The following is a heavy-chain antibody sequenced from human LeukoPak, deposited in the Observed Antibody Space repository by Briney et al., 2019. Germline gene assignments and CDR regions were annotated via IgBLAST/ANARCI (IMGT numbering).Heavy chain of an antibody. V-gene: IGHV3-21*01. CDR2: ISSSSSYI. J-gene: IGHJ3*02. CDR3: ARDRDQEYCGGGSCYPDAFDI. CDR1: GFTFSSYS. Sequence: GGSLRLSCAASGFTFSSYSMNWVRQAPGKGLEWVSSISSSSSYIYYADSVKGRFTISRDNAKNSLYLQMNSLRAEDTAVYYCARDRDQEYCGGGSCYPDAFDIWGQGTMVTVSS. D-gene: IGHD2-15*01.